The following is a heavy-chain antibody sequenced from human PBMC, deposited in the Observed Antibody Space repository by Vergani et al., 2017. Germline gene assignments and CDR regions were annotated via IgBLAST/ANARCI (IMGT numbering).Heavy chain of an antibody. CDR2: IRDKAYNYAT. CDR3: FYDFWAGYDSGDV. CDR1: GLTFSDSA. J-gene: IGHJ6*03. V-gene: IGHV3-73*02. D-gene: IGHD3/OR15-3a*01. Sequence: EVHLVESGGGLVKPGESLKLSCATSGLTFSDSAIHWVRQTSGKGLEWIGRIRDKAYNYATVYAVSVKGRLTISRDDSQKTAYLQMYGLTTEDTAVYYCFYDFWAGYDSGDVWGKGTTVTVSS.